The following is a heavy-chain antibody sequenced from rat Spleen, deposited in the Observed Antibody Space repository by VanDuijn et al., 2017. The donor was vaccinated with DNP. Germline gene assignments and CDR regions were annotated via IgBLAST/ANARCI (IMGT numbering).Heavy chain of an antibody. CDR3: TRSAYYGPDY. D-gene: IGHD1-6*01. J-gene: IGHJ2*01. CDR1: GFSLTTYA. V-gene: IGHV2S12*01. Sequence: QVRLRESGPGLVQPSHTLSLTCTVSGFSLTTYAVSWVRPPPGKGLEWIAAITSGGSTYYNAALKSRLSISRDTSKSQVFLKMNSLQTEDTAIYYCTRSAYYGPDYWGQGVMVTVSS. CDR2: ITSGGST.